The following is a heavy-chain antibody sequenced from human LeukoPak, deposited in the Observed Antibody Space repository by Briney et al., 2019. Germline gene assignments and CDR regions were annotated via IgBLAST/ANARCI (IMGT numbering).Heavy chain of an antibody. V-gene: IGHV4-38-2*01. D-gene: IGHD5-24*01. J-gene: IGHJ4*02. CDR3: TRGGAYNPFDY. Sequence: SSETLSLTCAVSGYSISNVHNRGWIRQPPGKGLQWIGSIYHSGSTYYNPSLKSRVTISVDTSKNQLSLKLSSVTAADTAVYYCTRGGAYNPFDYWGQGTLVTVSS. CDR2: IYHSGST. CDR1: GYSISNVHN.